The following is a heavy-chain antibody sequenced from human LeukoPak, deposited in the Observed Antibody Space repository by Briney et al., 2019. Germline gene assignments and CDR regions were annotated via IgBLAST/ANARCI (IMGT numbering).Heavy chain of an antibody. Sequence: GGSLRLSRVASGLSFSDSWMSWVGQAPGRGRDGVADIKKDGSVKDYVDSVKGRFTISRDNAKNSLYLQMDSLRAEDTAVYYCATYTNWVAGDVWGQGTTVSVSS. CDR3: ATYTNWVAGDV. V-gene: IGHV3-7*01. D-gene: IGHD7-27*01. CDR2: IKKDGSVK. CDR1: GLSFSDSW. J-gene: IGHJ6*02.